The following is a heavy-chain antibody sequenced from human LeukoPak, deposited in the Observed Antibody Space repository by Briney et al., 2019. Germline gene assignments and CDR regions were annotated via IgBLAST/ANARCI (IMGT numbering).Heavy chain of an antibody. V-gene: IGHV1-2*02. Sequence: VASVKVSCKASGYTFTSYYMHWVRQAPGQGLEWMGWINPNSGGTNYAQKFQGRVTMTRDTSISTAYMELSRLRSDDTAVYYRARARTDIVVVVAASREFWFDPWGQGTLVTVSS. CDR3: ARARTDIVVVVAASREFWFDP. J-gene: IGHJ5*02. CDR2: INPNSGGT. CDR1: GYTFTSYY. D-gene: IGHD2-15*01.